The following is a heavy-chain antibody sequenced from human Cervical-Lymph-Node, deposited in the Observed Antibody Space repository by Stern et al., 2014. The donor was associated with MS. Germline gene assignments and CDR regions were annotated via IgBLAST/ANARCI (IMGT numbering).Heavy chain of an antibody. J-gene: IGHJ4*02. V-gene: IGHV3-33*01. CDR1: GFTFSNYG. CDR3: ARSDSSGWGRFGY. Sequence: QVQLVESGGGVVQPGRSLRLSCAASGFTFSNYGMHWVRQAPGKGLEWVSVIWYDGSNKRYADSVNGRFTISRDNSKNTLYLQMDSLRAEDTAVYYCARSDSSGWGRFGYWGQGTLVTVSS. CDR2: IWYDGSNK. D-gene: IGHD6-19*01.